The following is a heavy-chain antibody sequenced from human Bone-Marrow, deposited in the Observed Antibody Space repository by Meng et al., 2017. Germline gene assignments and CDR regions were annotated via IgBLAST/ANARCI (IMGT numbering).Heavy chain of an antibody. J-gene: IGHJ5*02. CDR1: GFTFSSYG. Sequence: GGSLRLSCAASGFTFSSYGMHWVRQAPGKGLEWVAVIWYDGSNKYYADSVKGRFTISRDNAKNSLYLQMNSLRAEDTAVYYCARDSYYYGSDSRWFDPWGQGTLVTVSS. CDR2: IWYDGSNK. D-gene: IGHD3-10*01. CDR3: ARDSYYYGSDSRWFDP. V-gene: IGHV3-33*01.